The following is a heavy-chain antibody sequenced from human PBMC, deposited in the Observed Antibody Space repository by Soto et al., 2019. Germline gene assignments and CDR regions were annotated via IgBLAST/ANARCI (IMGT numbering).Heavy chain of an antibody. CDR1: GGSISTYY. CDR2: IYHSGST. D-gene: IGHD2-15*01. Sequence: SETLSLTCAVSGGSISTYYWNWIRQPPGKGLEWIGYIYHSGSTNHNPSLTSRVTISVDTSKNQFSLRLSSVTAADTAVYYCARSPGLGSYSQQLDSWGQGTLVTVSS. J-gene: IGHJ5*01. CDR3: ARSPGLGSYSQQLDS. V-gene: IGHV4-59*01.